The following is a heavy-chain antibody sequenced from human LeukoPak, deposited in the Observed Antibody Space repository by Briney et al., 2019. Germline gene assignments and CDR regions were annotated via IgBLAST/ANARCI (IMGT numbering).Heavy chain of an antibody. Sequence: SETLSLTCSVSGGTISTSLYYWGWIRQPPGKGLEWIGSLYYSGRTYYNPSLKSRVTISIDTSKNQFSLRLTSVTAADTAVYYCARGGVYYDFWSGYHDAFDIWGQGTMVTVSS. CDR2: LYYSGRT. J-gene: IGHJ3*02. CDR1: GGTISTSLYY. V-gene: IGHV4-39*01. D-gene: IGHD3-3*01. CDR3: ARGGVYYDFWSGYHDAFDI.